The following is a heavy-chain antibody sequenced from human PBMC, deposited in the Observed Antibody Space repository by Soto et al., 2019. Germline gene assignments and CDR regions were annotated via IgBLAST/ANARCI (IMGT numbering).Heavy chain of an antibody. Sequence: SGTLTRNCVVPGEAFSGSYWSWFRQTPGMGLEWIGEVDHRGSTTYNPSLKNRASISIDSSKNLFSLELTSVTAADTALYFCARYEYGNSLYGVDVWGQGTRVT. J-gene: IGHJ6*02. V-gene: IGHV4-34*01. CDR3: ARYEYGNSLYGVDV. D-gene: IGHD1-7*01. CDR2: VDHRGST. CDR1: GEAFSGSY.